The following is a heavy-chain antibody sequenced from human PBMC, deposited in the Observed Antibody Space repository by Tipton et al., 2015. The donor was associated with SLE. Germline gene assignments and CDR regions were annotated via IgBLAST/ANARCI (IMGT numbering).Heavy chain of an antibody. Sequence: TLSLTCAVYGGSFSGYYWSWIRQPPGKGLEWIGEINHSGSTNYNPSLKSRVTISVDTSKNHFSLRLSSVTAADTALYYCARGFYFDFWTAYHNEKGPKTYYFDSWGQGPLVTVSS. CDR1: GGSFSGYY. CDR3: ARGFYFDFWTAYHNEKGPKTYYFDS. V-gene: IGHV4-34*01. D-gene: IGHD3-3*01. J-gene: IGHJ4*02. CDR2: INHSGST.